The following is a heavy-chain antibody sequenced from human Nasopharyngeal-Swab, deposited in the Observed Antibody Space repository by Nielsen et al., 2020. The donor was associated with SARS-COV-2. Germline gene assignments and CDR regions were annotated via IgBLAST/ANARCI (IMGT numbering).Heavy chain of an antibody. V-gene: IGHV1-69*13. CDR3: ARVTAMAEGYYYGMDV. CDR2: IIPIFGTA. CDR1: GGTFSSYA. D-gene: IGHD5-18*01. J-gene: IGHJ6*02. Sequence: SVKVSCKASGGTFSSYAISWVRQAPGQGLEWMGGIIPIFGTANYARKSQGRVTITADESTSTAYMELSSLRSEDTAVYYCARVTAMAEGYYYGMDVWGQGTTVTVSS.